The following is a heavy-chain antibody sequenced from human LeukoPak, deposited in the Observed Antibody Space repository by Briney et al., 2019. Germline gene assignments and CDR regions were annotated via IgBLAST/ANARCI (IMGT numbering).Heavy chain of an antibody. CDR3: AKDLRGATRGASDY. D-gene: IGHD1-26*01. CDR2: ISGSGGST. CDR1: GFTFDDYA. Sequence: PGGSLRLSCAASGFTFDDYAMHWVRQAPGKGLEWVSGISGSGGSTYYADSVKGRFTISRDNSKNTLYLQMNSLRAEDTAVYYCAKDLRGATRGASDYWGQGTLVTVSS. J-gene: IGHJ4*02. V-gene: IGHV3-23*01.